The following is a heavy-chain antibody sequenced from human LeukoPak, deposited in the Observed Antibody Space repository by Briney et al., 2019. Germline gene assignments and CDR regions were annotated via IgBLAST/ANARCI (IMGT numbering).Heavy chain of an antibody. J-gene: IGHJ3*02. V-gene: IGHV3-30-3*01. CDR3: ARPTTRNAFDI. D-gene: IGHD4-17*01. CDR2: ISYDGSNK. CDR1: GFTFSSYT. Sequence: GGSLRLSCAASGFTFSSYTMHWVRQAPGKGLEWVAVISYDGSNKYYADSVEGRFTISRDNSENTLYLQMNSLRAEDTAVYYCARPTTRNAFDIWGQGTMVTVSS.